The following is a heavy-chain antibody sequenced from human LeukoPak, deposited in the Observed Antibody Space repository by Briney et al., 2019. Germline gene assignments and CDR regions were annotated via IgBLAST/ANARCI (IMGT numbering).Heavy chain of an antibody. CDR2: IHYSGHT. CDR3: VSEDRGFAY. V-gene: IGHV4-4*02. Sequence: SGTLSLTCAVSGGSMSSTKWWSWVRQPPGKGLEWIGNIHYSGHTNYNPPLKSRVTISVDTSTNQLSLKLSSMTAADTAVYYRVSEDRGFAYWGQGTLVTAS. CDR1: GGSMSSTKW. J-gene: IGHJ4*02.